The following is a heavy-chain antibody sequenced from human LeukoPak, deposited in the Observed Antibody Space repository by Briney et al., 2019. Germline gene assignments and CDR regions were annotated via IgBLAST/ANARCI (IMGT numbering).Heavy chain of an antibody. CDR1: GGSISSYY. D-gene: IGHD6-13*01. V-gene: IGHV4-59*01. CDR3: ARTGYSSSEFDP. Sequence: TSETLSLTCTVSGGSISSYYWSWIRQPPGKGLEWIGYIYYSRSTNYNPSLKSRVTISVDTSKNQFSLKLSSVTAADTAVYYCARTGYSSSEFDPWGQGTLVTVSS. J-gene: IGHJ5*02. CDR2: IYYSRST.